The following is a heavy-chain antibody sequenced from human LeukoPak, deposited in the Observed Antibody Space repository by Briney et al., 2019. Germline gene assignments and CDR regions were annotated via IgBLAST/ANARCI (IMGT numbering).Heavy chain of an antibody. D-gene: IGHD5-18*01. CDR3: ARCDTAEQLDY. CDR1: GYTFTSYG. V-gene: IGHV1-18*01. CDR2: ISAYNGNT. Sequence: GASVKVSCKASGYTFTSYGISWVRQAPGQGLEWMGWISAYNGNTNYAQKFQGRVTMTRNTSISTAYMELSSLRSEDTAVYYCARCDTAEQLDYWGQGTLVTVSS. J-gene: IGHJ4*02.